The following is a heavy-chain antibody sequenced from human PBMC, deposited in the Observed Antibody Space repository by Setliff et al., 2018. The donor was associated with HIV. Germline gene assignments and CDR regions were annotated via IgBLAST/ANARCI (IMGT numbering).Heavy chain of an antibody. V-gene: IGHV4-4*09. J-gene: IGHJ4*02. CDR1: GDSISNYY. CDR2: IYTTGST. D-gene: IGHD4-17*01. Sequence: PSETLSLTCTVSGDSISNYYWSWVRQPPGKGLEWIGYIYTTGSTNYNPSLKSRVTMSVDTPKNQSSLRLTSVTAADTAMYYCAGDYAGSGRPFDYWGQGTLVTVSS. CDR3: AGDYAGSGRPFDY.